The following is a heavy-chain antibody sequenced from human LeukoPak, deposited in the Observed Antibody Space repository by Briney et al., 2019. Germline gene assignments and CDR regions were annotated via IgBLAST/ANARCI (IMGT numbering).Heavy chain of an antibody. J-gene: IGHJ6*03. CDR3: ARGTKDLVGITWYYYMDV. Sequence: PGGSLRLSCAASGFAVSSNYMSWVRQAPGKGLEWVSIIYGGGSTHYADSVKGRFTTSRDNSKNTLYLQMNSLRAEDTAVYYCARGTKDLVGITWYYYMDVWGKGTTVTVSS. D-gene: IGHD2-2*01. CDR2: IYGGGST. CDR1: GFAVSSNY. V-gene: IGHV3-53*01.